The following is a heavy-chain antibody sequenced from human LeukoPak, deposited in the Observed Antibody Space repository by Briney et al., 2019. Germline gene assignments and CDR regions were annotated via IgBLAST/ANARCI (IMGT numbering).Heavy chain of an antibody. V-gene: IGHV3-48*01. CDR1: GLTLSGYG. CDR3: ARDFSYFRIHFDY. J-gene: IGHJ4*02. D-gene: IGHD3-9*01. CDR2: ISTTMTTI. Sequence: GGSLRLSCVASGLTLSGYGMNWVRQAPGKGLEWLSYISTTMTTIYYADSVKGRFTVSRDNAKNSLYLQMDSLRAEDTAVYYCARDFSYFRIHFDYWGQGTLVTVSS.